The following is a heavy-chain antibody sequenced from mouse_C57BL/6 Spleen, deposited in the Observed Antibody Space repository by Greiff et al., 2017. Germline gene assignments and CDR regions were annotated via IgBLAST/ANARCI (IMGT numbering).Heavy chain of an antibody. J-gene: IGHJ4*01. V-gene: IGHV5-4*03. CDR2: ISDGGSYT. D-gene: IGHD2-12*01. CDR1: GFTFSSYA. Sequence: VKLVESGGGLVQPGGSLKLSCEASGFTFSSYALSWVRQTPEKRLEWVATISDGGSYTYYPDNVKGRFTISRDNAKNNLYLQMSHLKSEDTAMYYCARYSPNAMDYWGQGTSVTVSS. CDR3: ARYSPNAMDY.